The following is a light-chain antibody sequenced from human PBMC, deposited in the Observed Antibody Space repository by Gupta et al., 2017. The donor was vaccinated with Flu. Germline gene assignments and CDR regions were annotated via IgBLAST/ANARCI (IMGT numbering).Light chain of an antibody. V-gene: IGKV1-5*03. CDR1: QNINSW. CDR3: QQYSSYSGYS. Sequence: STLSASVGDRVTITCRASQNINSWLAWYQQKPWKAPKLLIYQASILESGVPSRFSGSGSGTEFTLTISCLQPDDFAAYYCQQYSSYSGYSFGQGTKVEIK. CDR2: QAS. J-gene: IGKJ2*03.